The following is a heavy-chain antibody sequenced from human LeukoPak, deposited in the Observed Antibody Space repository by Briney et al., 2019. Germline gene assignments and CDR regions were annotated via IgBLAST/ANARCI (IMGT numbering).Heavy chain of an antibody. J-gene: IGHJ4*02. CDR3: ATYSTGRYKGLEY. CDR2: INKDGSEK. V-gene: IGHV3-7*03. D-gene: IGHD6-19*01. CDR1: GFTFSSYW. Sequence: PGGSLRLSCAASGFTFSSYWMSWVRQAPGKGPEWVANINKDGSEKYYVDSPKGRFTISRDNAENSLYLQMNSLRAEDTAVYYCATYSTGRYKGLEYWGQGTLVTVSS.